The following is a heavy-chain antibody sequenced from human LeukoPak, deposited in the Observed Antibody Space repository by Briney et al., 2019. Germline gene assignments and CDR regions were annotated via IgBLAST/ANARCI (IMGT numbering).Heavy chain of an antibody. CDR1: GDSINNNKW. D-gene: IGHD5-18*01. Sequence: PETLSLTCVVSGDSINNNKWWSWVRQPPGKGLEWIGDVYYSGSTNYNPSLKSRVTISVDTSKNQFSLKLSSVTAADTAVYYCARGGGYSYGYVNYWGQGTLVTVSS. CDR2: VYYSGST. CDR3: ARGGGYSYGYVNY. V-gene: IGHV4-4*03. J-gene: IGHJ4*02.